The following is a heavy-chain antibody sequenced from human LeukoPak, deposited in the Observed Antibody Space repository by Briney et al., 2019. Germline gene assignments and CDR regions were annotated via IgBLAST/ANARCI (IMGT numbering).Heavy chain of an antibody. J-gene: IGHJ6*02. CDR2: ISGGGGSI. CDR3: AKALRVRGVIGVFDFHGLDV. V-gene: IGHV3-23*01. CDR1: GFTFISYA. D-gene: IGHD3-10*01. Sequence: PGGSLRLSCAASGFTFISYAMSWVRRAPGKGLEWVSGISGGGGSIDYGDSVKGRFTISRDNSKNTLYLQMNSLRAEDTAVYYCAKALRVRGVIGVFDFHGLDVWGQGTTVTVSS.